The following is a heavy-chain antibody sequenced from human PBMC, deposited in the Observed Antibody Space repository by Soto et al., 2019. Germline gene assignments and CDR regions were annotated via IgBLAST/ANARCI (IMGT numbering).Heavy chain of an antibody. V-gene: IGHV3-11*01. CDR2: ISRSGSTI. CDR3: ARGLGPPAAVDY. Sequence: GGSLRLSCAASGFTFSDYSMSWIRQAPGKGLEWVSYISRSGSTIYYADSVKGRFTISRDNAKNSLYLQMNSLRAEDTAVYYCARGLGPPAAVDYWGQGTLVTVSS. CDR1: GFTFSDYS. D-gene: IGHD2-2*01. J-gene: IGHJ4*02.